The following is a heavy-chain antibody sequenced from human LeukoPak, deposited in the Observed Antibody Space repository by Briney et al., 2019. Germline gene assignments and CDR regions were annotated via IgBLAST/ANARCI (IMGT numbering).Heavy chain of an antibody. V-gene: IGHV4-38-2*02. D-gene: IGHD2-21*02. CDR3: AREGLGVVTAIYYFDY. CDR2: IYHSGST. CDR1: GYSISSGYY. Sequence: NPSETLSLTCTVSGYSISSGYYWGWIRQPPGKGLEWIGSIYHSGSTYYNPSLKSRVTISVDTSKNQFSLKLSSVTAADTAVYYCAREGLGVVTAIYYFDYWGQGTLVTVSS. J-gene: IGHJ4*02.